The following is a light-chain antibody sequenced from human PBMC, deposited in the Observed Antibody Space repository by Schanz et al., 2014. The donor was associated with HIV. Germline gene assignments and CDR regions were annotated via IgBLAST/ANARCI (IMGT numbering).Light chain of an antibody. CDR3: QQRTNWPFT. V-gene: IGKV3D-20*02. Sequence: EIVLTQSPGSLSLSPGGRATLSCGASQRLSSSYLAWYQQKRDQPPRLVIYATSTRAAGIPDRFSGTGSGTDFTLTISSLEPEDFAVYYCQQRTNWPFTFGPGTKVDIK. J-gene: IGKJ3*01. CDR2: ATS. CDR1: QRLSSSY.